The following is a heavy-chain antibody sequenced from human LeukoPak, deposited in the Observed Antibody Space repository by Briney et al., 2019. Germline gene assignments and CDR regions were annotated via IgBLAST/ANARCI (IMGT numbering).Heavy chain of an antibody. CDR3: ARESDSSEGYFDY. D-gene: IGHD3-22*01. CDR2: ISSSGSTI. J-gene: IGHJ4*02. V-gene: IGHV3-48*03. Sequence: GGSLRLSCAASGFTFSSYEMNWVRRAPGKGLEWVSYISSSGSTIYYADSVKGRFTISRDNAKNSLYLQMNSLRAEDTAVYYCARESDSSEGYFDYWGQGTLVTVSS. CDR1: GFTFSSYE.